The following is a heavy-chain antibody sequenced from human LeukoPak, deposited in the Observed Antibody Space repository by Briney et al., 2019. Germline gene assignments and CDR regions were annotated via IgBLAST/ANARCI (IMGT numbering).Heavy chain of an antibody. CDR3: ITWRWFDP. CDR1: GFTFPNTW. Sequence: GGSLRLSCAASGFTFPNTWMSWVRQAPGKGLEWVGRIKSKTDGGTADYAAPGKGRFTISRDDSKNTPYLQMNSLKTEDTAVYYCITWRWFDPWGQGTLVTVSS. CDR2: IKSKTDGGTA. V-gene: IGHV3-15*01. J-gene: IGHJ5*02.